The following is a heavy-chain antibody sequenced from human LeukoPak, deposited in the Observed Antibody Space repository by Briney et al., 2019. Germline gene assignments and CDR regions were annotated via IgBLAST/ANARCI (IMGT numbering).Heavy chain of an antibody. Sequence: GASVKVSCKASGYTFTGYYMHWVRQAPGQGLEWMGWISAYNGNTNYAQKLQGRVTMTTDTSTSTAYMELRSLRSDDTAVYYCAREYCSGGSCWHYYYYGMDVWGQGTTVTVSS. V-gene: IGHV1-18*04. D-gene: IGHD2-15*01. CDR1: GYTFTGYY. CDR2: ISAYNGNT. CDR3: AREYCSGGSCWHYYYYGMDV. J-gene: IGHJ6*02.